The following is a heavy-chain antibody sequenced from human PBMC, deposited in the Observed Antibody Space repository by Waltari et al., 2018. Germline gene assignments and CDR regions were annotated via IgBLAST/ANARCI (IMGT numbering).Heavy chain of an antibody. J-gene: IGHJ6*02. Sequence: QVQLQESGPGLVKSSQTLSLTCTVSGGSIRSGDHYWTWIRQSPGKGLEWIGYVYYTGSTYYNPSLKSRLNISVDTSKSQFTLSLYSVTAADTAVYYCARDRGPGEYYYGMDVWGQGTTVIVSS. V-gene: IGHV4-30-4*01. D-gene: IGHD2-15*01. CDR2: VYYTGST. CDR1: GGSIRSGDHY. CDR3: ARDRGPGEYYYGMDV.